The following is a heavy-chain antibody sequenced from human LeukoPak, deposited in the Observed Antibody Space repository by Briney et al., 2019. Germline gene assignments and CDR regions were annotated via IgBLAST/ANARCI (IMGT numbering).Heavy chain of an antibody. D-gene: IGHD6-19*01. V-gene: IGHV1-2*02. J-gene: IGHJ4*02. CDR3: SRGAPTTAMTGTGLDY. CDR1: GYTFSGYY. Sequence: ASVKVSCKASGYTFSGYYMHWVRQAPGQGLEWMGWVNPNSGGTNYAQKFQGRFTMTRDTSINTAYMEVSGLKSDDTAVYYCSRGAPTTAMTGTGLDYWGQGTLVAVSS. CDR2: VNPNSGGT.